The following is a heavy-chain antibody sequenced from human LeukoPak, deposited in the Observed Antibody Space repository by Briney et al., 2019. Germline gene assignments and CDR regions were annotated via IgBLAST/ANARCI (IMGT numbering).Heavy chain of an antibody. V-gene: IGHV4-59*01. D-gene: IGHD6-19*01. CDR3: ARLGWGQAVYI. CDR2: IYYSGST. Sequence: SETLSLTCTVSGGSISSYYWSWIRQPPGKGLECIGYIYYSGSTSYNPSLKSRVTISVDTSKNQFSLKLSSVTAADTAVYYCARLGWGQAVYIYGQGPRVTVS. J-gene: IGHJ3*02. CDR1: GGSISSYY.